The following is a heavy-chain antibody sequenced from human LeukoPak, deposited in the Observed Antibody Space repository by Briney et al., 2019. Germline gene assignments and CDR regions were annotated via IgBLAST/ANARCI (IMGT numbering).Heavy chain of an antibody. V-gene: IGHV3-23*01. D-gene: IGHD3-9*01. J-gene: IGHJ4*02. CDR3: ARDNYDILTGYHLDY. CDR1: GFTFSSYA. Sequence: PGGSLRLSCAASGFTFSSYAMSWVRQAPGKGLEWVSAISGSGGSTYYADSVKGRFTISRDNSKNTLYLQMNSLRAEDTAVYYCARDNYDILTGYHLDYWGQGTLVTVSS. CDR2: ISGSGGST.